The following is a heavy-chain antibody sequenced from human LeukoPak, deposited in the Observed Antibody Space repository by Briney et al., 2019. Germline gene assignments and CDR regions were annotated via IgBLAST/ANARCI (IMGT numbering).Heavy chain of an antibody. CDR1: GYRFTSYW. V-gene: IGHV5-51*01. CDR3: ARLANDAFDI. CDR2: IYPGDSDT. J-gene: IGHJ3*02. Sequence: GESLKISCKGSGYRFTSYWIGWVRQMPGKGLEWMGIIYPGDSDTRYSPSFQGQVTISADKSINTAYLQWSSLKASDTALYYCARLANDAFDIWGQGTMVTVSS.